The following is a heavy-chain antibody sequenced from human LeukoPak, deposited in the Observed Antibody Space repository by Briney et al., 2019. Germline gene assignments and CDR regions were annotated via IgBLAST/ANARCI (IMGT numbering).Heavy chain of an antibody. D-gene: IGHD6-13*01. CDR2: ISYDGSNK. V-gene: IGHV3-30*18. Sequence: GRSLRLSCAASGFTFSSYGMHWVRQAPGKGLEWVAVISYDGSNKYYADSVKGRFTISGDNSKNTLYLQMNSLRAEDTAVYYCAKDKGEQQLVLNYFDYWGQGTLVTVSS. J-gene: IGHJ4*02. CDR3: AKDKGEQQLVLNYFDY. CDR1: GFTFSSYG.